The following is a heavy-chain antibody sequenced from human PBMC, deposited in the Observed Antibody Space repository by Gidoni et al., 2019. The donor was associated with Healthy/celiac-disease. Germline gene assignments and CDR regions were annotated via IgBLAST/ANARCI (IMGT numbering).Heavy chain of an antibody. Sequence: EVQLLESGGGLVQPGGSLSLSCAAPGFTFSSYAMSWVRQAQGKGLEWFSAISGGGGSTYYADSVKGRFTISRDNSKNTLYLQMNSLRAEDTAVYYCAKSEIAAAGTFDYWGQGTLVTVSS. D-gene: IGHD6-13*01. J-gene: IGHJ4*02. CDR2: ISGGGGST. V-gene: IGHV3-23*01. CDR1: GFTFSSYA. CDR3: AKSEIAAAGTFDY.